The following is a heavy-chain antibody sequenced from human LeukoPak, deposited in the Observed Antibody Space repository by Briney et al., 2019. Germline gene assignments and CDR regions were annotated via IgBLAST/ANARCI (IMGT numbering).Heavy chain of an antibody. CDR2: IYQSGST. Sequence: SETLSLTCAVSGGSISSGGYSWSWIRQPPGKGLEWIGYIYQSGSTYYNPSLKSRVTISVDRSKNRFSLKLSSVTAADTAVYYCARTNSGYDWSSDYWGQGTLVTVSS. V-gene: IGHV4-30-2*01. J-gene: IGHJ4*02. CDR1: GGSISSGGYS. D-gene: IGHD5-12*01. CDR3: ARTNSGYDWSSDY.